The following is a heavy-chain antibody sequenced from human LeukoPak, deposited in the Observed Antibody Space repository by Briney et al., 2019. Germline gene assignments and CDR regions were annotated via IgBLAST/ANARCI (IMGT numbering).Heavy chain of an antibody. V-gene: IGHV3-30*18. CDR2: ISYDGSNE. CDR3: AKVALFSGYYPPFDY. J-gene: IGHJ4*02. CDR1: GFTFSNYG. Sequence: GRSLRLSCAASGFTFSNYGMHWVRQAPGKGLEWVAVISYDGSNEYYADSVKGRFTISRDNSKNTLFLQMNSLRPEDTAVYHCAKVALFSGYYPPFDYWGQGTLVTVSS. D-gene: IGHD3-22*01.